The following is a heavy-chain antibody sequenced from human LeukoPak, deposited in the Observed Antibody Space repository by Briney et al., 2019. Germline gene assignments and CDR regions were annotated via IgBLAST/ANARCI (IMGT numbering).Heavy chain of an antibody. D-gene: IGHD1-26*01. CDR3: AKGVGATTRGYYDY. J-gene: IGHJ4*02. V-gene: IGHV3-23*01. Sequence: GGSLRLSCGASGFTFSSYAMSWVRQAPGKGLEWVSTISGSGGSTYYADSVKGRFTISRDNSKNTLYLQMNSLRAEDTAVYYCAKGVGATTRGYYDYWGQGTLVTVSS. CDR2: ISGSGGST. CDR1: GFTFSSYA.